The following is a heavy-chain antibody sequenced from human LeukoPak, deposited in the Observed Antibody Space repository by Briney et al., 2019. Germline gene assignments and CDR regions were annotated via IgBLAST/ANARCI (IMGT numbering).Heavy chain of an antibody. CDR2: ISSSGSTI. CDR1: GFTFSDYY. J-gene: IGHJ4*02. D-gene: IGHD3-10*01. CDR3: ARAPYGSGSYYDY. Sequence: PGGSLRLSCAASGFTFSDYYMSWIRQAPGKGLECVSYISSSGSTIYYADSVKGRFTISRDNAKSSLYLQMNSLRAEDTAVYYRARAPYGSGSYYDYWGQGTLVTVSS. V-gene: IGHV3-11*01.